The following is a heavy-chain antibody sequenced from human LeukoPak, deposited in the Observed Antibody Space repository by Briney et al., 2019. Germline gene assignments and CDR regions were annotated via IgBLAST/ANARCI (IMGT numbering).Heavy chain of an antibody. CDR2: INSDGSST. D-gene: IGHD3-10*01. Sequence: GGSLRLSCAAPGFTFSSYEMNWVRQAPGKGLVWVSRINSDGSSTSYADSVKGRFTISRDNAKNTLYLQMNSLRAEDTAVYYCARVSITMVRSFDYWGQGTLVTVSS. J-gene: IGHJ4*02. CDR3: ARVSITMVRSFDY. V-gene: IGHV3-74*01. CDR1: GFTFSSYE.